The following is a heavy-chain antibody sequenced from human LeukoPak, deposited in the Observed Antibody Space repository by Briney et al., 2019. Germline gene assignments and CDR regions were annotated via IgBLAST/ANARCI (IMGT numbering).Heavy chain of an antibody. CDR3: AKTRPLDSSSWSHGDY. D-gene: IGHD6-13*01. V-gene: IGHV3-23*01. CDR1: GFTFSSYA. Sequence: GGSLRLSCAASGFTFSSYAMSWVRQAPGKGLEWVSAISGSGDSTYYGDSVKGRFTISKDNSKNTLYLQMNSLRAEDTAVYYCAKTRPLDSSSWSHGDYWGQGTLVTVSS. J-gene: IGHJ4*02. CDR2: ISGSGDST.